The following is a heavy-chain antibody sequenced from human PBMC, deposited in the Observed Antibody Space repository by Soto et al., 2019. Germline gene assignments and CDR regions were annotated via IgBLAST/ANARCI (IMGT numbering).Heavy chain of an antibody. J-gene: IGHJ1*01. V-gene: IGHV3-15*01. CDR1: GFTFTNAW. Sequence: DLVESGGGFVKPGGSLRLSCAASGFTFTNAWMSWVRQAPGKGLEWVGRIKSKTDGGTTDYAAPVKGRFTISRDDSKNTLYLQMSSLKTEDTAVYYCATDYTMVRGVIIALQYFQLWGQGTLVTVSS. D-gene: IGHD3-10*01. CDR3: ATDYTMVRGVIIALQYFQL. CDR2: IKSKTDGGTT.